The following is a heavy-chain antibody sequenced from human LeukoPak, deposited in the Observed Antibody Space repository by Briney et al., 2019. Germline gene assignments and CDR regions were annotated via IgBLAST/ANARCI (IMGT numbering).Heavy chain of an antibody. V-gene: IGHV3-21*01. CDR1: GFTFSSYS. Sequence: GGSLRLSCAASGFTFSSYSMNWVRQAPGKGLEWVPSISSSSSYIYYADSVKGRFTISRDNAKNSLYLQMNSLRAEDTAVYYCARAPRQDYYDSSGYPRMDAFDIWGQGTMVTVSS. D-gene: IGHD3-22*01. CDR3: ARAPRQDYYDSSGYPRMDAFDI. J-gene: IGHJ3*02. CDR2: ISSSSSYI.